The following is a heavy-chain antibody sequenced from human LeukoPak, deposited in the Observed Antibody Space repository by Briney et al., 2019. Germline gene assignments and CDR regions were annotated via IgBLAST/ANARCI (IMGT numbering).Heavy chain of an antibody. CDR3: AHADTAMAYFDY. CDR1: GFSLSTSGVG. J-gene: IGHJ4*02. D-gene: IGHD5-18*01. Sequence: SGPTLVKPTQTLTLTCTFSGFSLSTSGVGVGWIRQPPGKALEWLALIYWNDDKRYSPSLKSRLTITKDTSKNQVVLTMTNMDPVDTATYFCAHADTAMAYFDYWGQGTLVTVSS. CDR2: IYWNDDK. V-gene: IGHV2-5*01.